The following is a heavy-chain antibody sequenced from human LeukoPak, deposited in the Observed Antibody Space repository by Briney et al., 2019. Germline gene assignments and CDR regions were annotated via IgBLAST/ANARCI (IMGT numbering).Heavy chain of an antibody. CDR3: ARSPTYYDFWSGYKFIDY. CDR1: GFTFSSYW. J-gene: IGHJ4*02. D-gene: IGHD3-3*01. V-gene: IGHV3-7*01. Sequence: GGSLTLSCAASGFTFSSYWLSWVRQAPGKGLEWVATMKHDGSEKYYVDSVKGRFIISRDNPKSSLYLQMNSLQAEDTAVYYCARSPTYYDFWSGYKFIDYWGQGTLVTVSS. CDR2: MKHDGSEK.